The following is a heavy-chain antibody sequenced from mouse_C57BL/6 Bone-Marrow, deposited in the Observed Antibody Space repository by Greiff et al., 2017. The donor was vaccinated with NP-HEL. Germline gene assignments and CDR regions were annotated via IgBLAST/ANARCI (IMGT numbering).Heavy chain of an antibody. V-gene: IGHV14-4*01. CDR2: IDPENGDT. J-gene: IGHJ3*01. Sequence: EVQLVESGAELVRPGASVKLSCTASGFNIKDDYMHWVKQRPEQGLEWIGWIDPENGDTEYASKFQGKATITADTSSNTAYLQLSSLTSEDTAVYYCTDGYYAYWGQGTLVTVSA. CDR3: TDGYYAY. D-gene: IGHD2-3*01. CDR1: GFNIKDDY.